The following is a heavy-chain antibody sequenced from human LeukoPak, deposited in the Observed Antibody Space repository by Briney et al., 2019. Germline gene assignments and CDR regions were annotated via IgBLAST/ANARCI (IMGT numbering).Heavy chain of an antibody. Sequence: GASVKVSCKASGYTFTSYAMHWVRQAPGQGLEWMGWINAGNGNTKYSQKFQGRVTITRDTSASTAYMELSSLRSEDTAVYYCARVFDGGNGYYFDYWGQGTLVTVSS. V-gene: IGHV1-3*01. J-gene: IGHJ4*02. CDR1: GYTFTSYA. CDR3: ARVFDGGNGYYFDY. D-gene: IGHD4-23*01. CDR2: INAGNGNT.